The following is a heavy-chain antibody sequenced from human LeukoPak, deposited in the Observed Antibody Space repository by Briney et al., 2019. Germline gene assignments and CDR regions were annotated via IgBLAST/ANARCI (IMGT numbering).Heavy chain of an antibody. J-gene: IGHJ4*02. V-gene: IGHV3-23*01. D-gene: IGHD2-21*02. CDR1: GFTFSNKS. CDR2: TTQSGESS. Sequence: GGSLRLSCVASGFTFSNKSMSWVRQAPGMGLEWVTSTTQSGESSGYADSVKGRFTISRDNSKNTLFLQMDSLRVEDTAIYYCARESGGDWGYFDDWGQGTLVTVSS. CDR3: ARESGGDWGYFDD.